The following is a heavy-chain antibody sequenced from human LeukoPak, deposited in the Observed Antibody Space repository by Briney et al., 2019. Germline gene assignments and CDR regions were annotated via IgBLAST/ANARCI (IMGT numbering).Heavy chain of an antibody. CDR3: ARVGTIVRGTRYGMDV. CDR1: GGSISSYY. J-gene: IGHJ6*02. V-gene: IGHV4-59*01. Sequence: SETLSLTCTVSGGSISSYYWSWIRQPPGKGLEWIGYIYYSGSTNYNPSLKSRVTISVDTSKNQFSLKLSSVTAADTAVYYCARVGTIVRGTRYGMDVWGQGTTVTVSS. CDR2: IYYSGST. D-gene: IGHD3-10*01.